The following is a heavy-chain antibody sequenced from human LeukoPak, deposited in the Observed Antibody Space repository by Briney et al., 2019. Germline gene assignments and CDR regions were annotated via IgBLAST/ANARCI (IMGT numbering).Heavy chain of an antibody. CDR1: GVSLTTSNMC. Sequence: SGPALVKPTQTLTLTCTFSGVSLTTSNMCVSWILQPPGKALEWLALIDWEDDKYYSTSLKTRLTISRDTSKNQVVLTMTNMDPVDTATYYCARMITVVRGVTSKHFDYWGQGTLVTVSS. V-gene: IGHV2-70*01. CDR3: ARMITVVRGVTSKHFDY. CDR2: IDWEDDK. D-gene: IGHD3-10*01. J-gene: IGHJ4*02.